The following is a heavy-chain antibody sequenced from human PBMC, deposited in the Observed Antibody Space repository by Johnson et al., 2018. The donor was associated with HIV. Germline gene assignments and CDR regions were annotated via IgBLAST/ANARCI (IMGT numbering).Heavy chain of an antibody. CDR2: IYSGGST. CDR3: ARGREDF. CDR1: GFTVSSNY. D-gene: IGHD1-26*01. V-gene: IGHV3-53*01. J-gene: IGHJ3*01. Sequence: VQLVESGGGLIQPGGSLRLSCAASGFTVSSNYMSWVRQAPGKGLAWVSVIYSGGSTYYADSVKGRFTISRDNAKNSLYLRMNSLRVDDTAVYYCARGREDFWGQGTMVTVSP.